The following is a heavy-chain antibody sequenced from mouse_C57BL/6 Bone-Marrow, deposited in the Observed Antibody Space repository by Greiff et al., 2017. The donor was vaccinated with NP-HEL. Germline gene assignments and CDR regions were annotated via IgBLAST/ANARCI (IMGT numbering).Heavy chain of an antibody. Sequence: QVTLKESGPGILQSSQTLSLTCSFSGFSLSTSGMGVSWIRQPSGKGLEWLAQIYRDDDKRYKPSLQSRLTISKDTSRNQVFLKITSVDTTDTATYYCARSLPFYYYGSSPFDYWGQGTTLTVSS. CDR1: GFSLSTSGMG. V-gene: IGHV8-12*01. D-gene: IGHD1-1*01. CDR3: ARSLPFYYYGSSPFDY. CDR2: IYRDDDK. J-gene: IGHJ2*01.